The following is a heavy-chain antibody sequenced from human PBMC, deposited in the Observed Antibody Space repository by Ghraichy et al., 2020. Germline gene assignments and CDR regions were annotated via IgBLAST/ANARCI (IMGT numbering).Heavy chain of an antibody. CDR1: GFTFSSYG. CDR2: ISYDGSNK. CDR3: ASFHIVGATYWGDVDY. Sequence: GGSLRLSCAASGFTFSSYGMHWVRQAPGKGLEWVAVISYDGSNKYYADSVKGRFTISRDNSKNTLYLQMNSLRAEDTAVYYCASFHIVGATYWGDVDYWGQGTLVTVSS. V-gene: IGHV3-30*03. J-gene: IGHJ4*02. D-gene: IGHD1-26*01.